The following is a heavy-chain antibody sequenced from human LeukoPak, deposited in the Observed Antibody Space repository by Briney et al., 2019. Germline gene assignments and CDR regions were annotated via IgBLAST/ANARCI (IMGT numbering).Heavy chain of an antibody. V-gene: IGHV4-31*03. J-gene: IGHJ4*02. CDR3: ARDVNYYGSGSYLDY. Sequence: PSETLSLTCTVSGGSISSGGYYWSRIRQHPGKGLEWIGYIYYSGSTYYNPSLKSRVTISVDTSKNQFSLKLSSVTAADTAVYYCARDVNYYGSGSYLDYWGQGTLVTVSS. D-gene: IGHD3-10*01. CDR1: GGSISSGGYY. CDR2: IYYSGST.